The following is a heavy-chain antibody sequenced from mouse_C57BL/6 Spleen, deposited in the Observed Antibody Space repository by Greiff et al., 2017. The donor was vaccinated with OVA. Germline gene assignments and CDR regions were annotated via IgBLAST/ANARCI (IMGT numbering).Heavy chain of an antibody. D-gene: IGHD2-5*01. V-gene: IGHV5-6*01. CDR1: GFTFSSYG. Sequence: DVQLQESGGDLVKPGGSLKLSCAASGFTFSSYGMSWVRQTPDKRLEWVATISSGGSYTYYPDSVKGRFTISRDNAKNTLYLQMSSLKSEDTAMYYCARHEGYSNGGDYWGQGTTLTVSS. CDR2: ISSGGSYT. J-gene: IGHJ2*01. CDR3: ARHEGYSNGGDY.